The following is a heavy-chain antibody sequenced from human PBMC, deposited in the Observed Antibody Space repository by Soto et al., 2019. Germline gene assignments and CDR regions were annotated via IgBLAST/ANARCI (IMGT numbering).Heavy chain of an antibody. CDR3: ARDSDPRTGPEVITDDFDY. D-gene: IGHD3-16*01. Sequence: GGSLRLSCAASGFIFSNFGMHWVRQAPGKGLEWVAVISSDGNNKYYADSVKGRFTISRDNSKNTLYVQMNSLTTEDTAVYYCARDSDPRTGPEVITDDFDYWGQGTLVTVSS. CDR1: GFIFSNFG. J-gene: IGHJ4*02. CDR2: ISSDGNNK. V-gene: IGHV3-30*14.